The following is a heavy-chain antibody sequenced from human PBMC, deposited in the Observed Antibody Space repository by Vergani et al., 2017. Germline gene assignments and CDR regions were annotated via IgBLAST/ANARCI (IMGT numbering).Heavy chain of an antibody. J-gene: IGHJ4*02. CDR2: IRNKDYGGTT. Sequence: EVQLVESGGGLVPPGRSLRLSCAASGFSFGDYAMTWVRQAPGKGLVWVAFIRNKDYGGTTEYAASVKGRFTISRDDSKRLAYLQLSGLKTEDTAVYFCSRGRRYSFGYSDYWVQGTLVTVSS. V-gene: IGHV3-49*04. CDR3: SRGRRYSFGYSDY. CDR1: GFSFGDYA. D-gene: IGHD5-18*01.